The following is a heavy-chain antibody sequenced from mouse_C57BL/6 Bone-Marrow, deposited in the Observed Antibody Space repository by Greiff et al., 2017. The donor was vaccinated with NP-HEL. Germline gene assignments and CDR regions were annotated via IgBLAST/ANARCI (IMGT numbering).Heavy chain of an antibody. CDR3: ARGSSGHYFDY. Sequence: QVQLKQSGAELAKPGASVKLSCKASGYTFTSYWMHWVKQRPGQGLEWIGYINPSSGYTKSNQKFKDKATLTADKSSSTAYMQLSSLTYEDSAVYYCARGSSGHYFDYWGQGTTLTVSS. V-gene: IGHV1-7*01. CDR2: INPSSGYT. D-gene: IGHD3-2*02. J-gene: IGHJ2*01. CDR1: GYTFTSYW.